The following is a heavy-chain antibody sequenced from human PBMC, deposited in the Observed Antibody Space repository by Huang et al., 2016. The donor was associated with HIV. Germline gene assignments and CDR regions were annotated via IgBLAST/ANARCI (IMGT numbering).Heavy chain of an antibody. J-gene: IGHJ4*02. D-gene: IGHD3-22*01. CDR3: ASERFYYYDNSGPRGFDY. CDR1: GYPFTSYS. Sequence: QVQLVQSGAEVKKPGASVKVSCKESGYPFTSYSMNWMRQAAGQVIEWMAKMIPSCVTTRYSKKVQVRLSVTRDTSTSTVYRELSSLRSDDTAVYYCASERFYYYDNSGPRGFDYWGQGTLVTVSS. CDR2: MIPSCVTT. V-gene: IGHV1-46*01.